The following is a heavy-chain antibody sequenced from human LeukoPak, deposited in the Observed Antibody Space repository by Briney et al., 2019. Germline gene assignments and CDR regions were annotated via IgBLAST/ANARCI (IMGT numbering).Heavy chain of an antibody. CDR3: ARTGYDNSAYPFDY. Sequence: GGSLRLSCTASGFTFGDYAMNWVRQAPGKGLEWVGFITSKAYGGTTKYAASVKGRFTISRDDSKSIAYLQMNSLKTEDTALYYCARTGYDNSAYPFDYWGQGTLVTVSS. CDR2: ITSKAYGGTT. D-gene: IGHD3-22*01. V-gene: IGHV3-49*04. J-gene: IGHJ4*02. CDR1: GFTFGDYA.